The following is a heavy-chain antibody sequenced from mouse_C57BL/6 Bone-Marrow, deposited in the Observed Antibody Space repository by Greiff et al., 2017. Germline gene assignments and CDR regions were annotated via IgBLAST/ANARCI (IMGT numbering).Heavy chain of an antibody. Sequence: VQLQESGPELVKPGASVKLSCKASGYTFTSYDINWVKQRPGQGLEWIGWIYPRDGSTKYNEKFKGKATLTVDTSSSTAYLELHRLTLEDAAVYFCASPSGQGLYAMDYWGQGTSVTVSS. D-gene: IGHD3-1*01. CDR3: ASPSGQGLYAMDY. CDR2: IYPRDGST. CDR1: GYTFTSYD. J-gene: IGHJ4*01. V-gene: IGHV1-85*01.